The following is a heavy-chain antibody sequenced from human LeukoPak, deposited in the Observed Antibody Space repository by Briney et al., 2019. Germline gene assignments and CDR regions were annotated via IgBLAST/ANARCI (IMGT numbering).Heavy chain of an antibody. D-gene: IGHD3-10*02. Sequence: GGSLRLSCAASGFTFTSYSMSWVRQAPGKGLEWVSAISGSGGSTYYADSVKGRFTISRDNSKNTLYLQMNSLRAEDTAVYYCTRENYVPDSWGQGTLVTVSS. CDR3: TRENYVPDS. J-gene: IGHJ5*02. V-gene: IGHV3-23*01. CDR2: ISGSGGST. CDR1: GFTFTSYS.